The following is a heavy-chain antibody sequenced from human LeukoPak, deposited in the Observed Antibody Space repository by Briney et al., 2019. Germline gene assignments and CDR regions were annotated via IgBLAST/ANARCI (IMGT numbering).Heavy chain of an antibody. D-gene: IGHD6-13*01. J-gene: IGHJ4*02. V-gene: IGHV1-69*05. CDR3: ARVGIAAADRPFDY. CDR1: GGTFSSYA. CDR2: IIPIFGTA. Sequence: SVKVSCKASGGTFSSYAISWVRQAPGQGLEWMGGIIPIFGTANYAQKFQGRVTITTDESTSTVYMELSSLRSEDTAVYYCARVGIAAADRPFDYWGQGTPVTVSS.